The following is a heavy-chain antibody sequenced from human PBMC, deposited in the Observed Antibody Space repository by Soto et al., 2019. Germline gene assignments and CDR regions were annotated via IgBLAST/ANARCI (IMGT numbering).Heavy chain of an antibody. J-gene: IGHJ6*02. V-gene: IGHV5-51*01. CDR1: GYSFTGYW. Sequence: GGALKVSCKGSGYSFTGYWSGGGRQMPEKSLEWMGIIYPGDSDTRYSPSFQGQVTSSVDKSISTAYLQWSSLKASDTAMYYCASLPYSSSSYYYYGMDVWGQGTTVTVSS. CDR2: IYPGDSDT. D-gene: IGHD6-13*01. CDR3: ASLPYSSSSYYYYGMDV.